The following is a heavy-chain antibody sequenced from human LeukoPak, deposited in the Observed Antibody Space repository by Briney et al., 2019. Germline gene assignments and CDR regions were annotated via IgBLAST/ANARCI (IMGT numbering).Heavy chain of an antibody. V-gene: IGHV3-64D*09. J-gene: IGHJ4*02. CDR1: GFSFSSYS. D-gene: IGHD3-22*01. CDR3: VKGHDSSGYYLSYFDY. CDR2: ISSNGGTT. Sequence: AGGSLRLSCAASGFSFSSYSVNWVRQAPGKGLEYVSTISSNGGTTYYADSVKGRFTISRDNSKNTLYLQMSSLRAEDTAVYYCVKGHDSSGYYLSYFDYWGQGALVTVSS.